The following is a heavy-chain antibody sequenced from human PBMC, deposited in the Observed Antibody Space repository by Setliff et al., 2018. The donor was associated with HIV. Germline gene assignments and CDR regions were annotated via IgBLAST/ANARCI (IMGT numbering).Heavy chain of an antibody. CDR2: ISPNNGET. D-gene: IGHD3-22*01. Sequence: GASVXVSCKASGYTFIDYFMHWVRQAPGQGLEWMGWISPNNGETNIPQRFRGRVTMTRDTSINTAYMELSSLRSEDTAMYYCATIRAYYYDSSGQEYFQYWGHGTLFTVSS. V-gene: IGHV1-2*02. CDR1: GYTFIDYF. J-gene: IGHJ1*01. CDR3: ATIRAYYYDSSGQEYFQY.